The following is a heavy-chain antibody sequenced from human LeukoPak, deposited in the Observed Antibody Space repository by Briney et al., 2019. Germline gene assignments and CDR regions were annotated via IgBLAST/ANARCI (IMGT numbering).Heavy chain of an antibody. CDR3: TRALEAYYDSSGYLY. CDR2: IRSKAYGGTT. Sequence: GGSLRLSCTASGFTFGDYAVSWFRRAPGKGLEWVGFIRSKAYGGTTEYAASVKGRFTISRDDSKSIAYLQMNSLKTEDTAVYYCTRALEAYYDSSGYLYWGQGTLVTVSS. J-gene: IGHJ4*02. CDR1: GFTFGDYA. D-gene: IGHD3-22*01. V-gene: IGHV3-49*03.